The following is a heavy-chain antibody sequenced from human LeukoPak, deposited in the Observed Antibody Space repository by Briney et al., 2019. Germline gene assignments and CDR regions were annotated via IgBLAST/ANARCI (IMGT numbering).Heavy chain of an antibody. CDR2: MYHSGST. D-gene: IGHD5-24*01. Sequence: KPSETLSLTCAVSGYSISSGYVWGWIRQPPGKGLEWIGSMYHSGSTMYNPSLKSRVTISVDTSKNQFSLKLSSVTAADTAVYYCARGRLQSPGDYWGQGTLVTVPS. CDR1: GYSISSGYV. J-gene: IGHJ4*02. CDR3: ARGRLQSPGDY. V-gene: IGHV4-38-2*01.